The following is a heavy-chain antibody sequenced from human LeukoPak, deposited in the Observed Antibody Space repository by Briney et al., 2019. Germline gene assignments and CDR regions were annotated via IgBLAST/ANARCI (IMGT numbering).Heavy chain of an antibody. J-gene: IGHJ4*02. CDR3: ARTYSGTYYDC. D-gene: IGHD1-26*01. V-gene: IGHV4-34*01. CDR2: INHSGST. Sequence: PSETLSLTCAVYGGSFSGYYWSWIRQPPGKGLEWIGEINHSGSTNYNPSLKSRVTISVDTSKNQFSLQLNSVTAADTAVYYCARTYSGTYYDCWGQGTLVTVSS. CDR1: GGSFSGYY.